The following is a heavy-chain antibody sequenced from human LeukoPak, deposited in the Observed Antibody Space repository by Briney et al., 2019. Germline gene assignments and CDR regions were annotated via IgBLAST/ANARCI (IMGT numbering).Heavy chain of an antibody. CDR2: IDYSGST. V-gene: IGHV4-39*01. D-gene: IGHD3-16*02. Sequence: SETLSLTCTVSGGSISSSSYYWGWIRQPPGKVLEWIGSIDYSGSTYYNPSLKSRVTISVDTSKNQFSLKLSSVTAADTAVYYCARQLYDYLWGGYRCNWFDPRGQGTLVTVSS. CDR3: ARQLYDYLWGGYRCNWFDP. J-gene: IGHJ5*02. CDR1: GGSISSSSYY.